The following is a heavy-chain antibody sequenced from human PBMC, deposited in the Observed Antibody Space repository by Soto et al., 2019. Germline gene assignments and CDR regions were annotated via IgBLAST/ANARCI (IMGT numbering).Heavy chain of an antibody. V-gene: IGHV1-18*01. J-gene: IGHJ5*02. CDR2: ISTDNGNT. Sequence: QVQLVQSGAEVKKPGASVKVSCKASGYTFTSYGISWVRQAPGQGLEWMGWISTDNGNTNLAQKFQGRVTMTTDTSTNTIYMELRSLRSDDTAVYYCARDWYRGGGRCFNLFDPWGQGTLVTVSS. CDR3: ARDWYRGGGRCFNLFDP. CDR1: GYTFTSYG. D-gene: IGHD2-15*01.